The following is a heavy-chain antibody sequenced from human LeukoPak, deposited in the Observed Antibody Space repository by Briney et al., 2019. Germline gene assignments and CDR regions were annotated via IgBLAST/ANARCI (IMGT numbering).Heavy chain of an antibody. CDR3: ARIGGRKVAFDI. D-gene: IGHD4-23*01. J-gene: IGHJ3*02. CDR2: IYTSGST. CDR1: GGSISSGSYY. V-gene: IGHV4-61*02. Sequence: SETLSLTCTVSGGSISSGSYYWSWIRQPAGKGLEWIGRIYTSGSTNYNPSLKSRVTISVDTSKNQFSLKLSSVTAADTAVYYCARIGGRKVAFDIWGQGTTVTVSS.